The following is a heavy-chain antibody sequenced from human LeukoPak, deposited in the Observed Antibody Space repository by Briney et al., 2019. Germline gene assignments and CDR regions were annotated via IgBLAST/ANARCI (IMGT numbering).Heavy chain of an antibody. J-gene: IGHJ4*02. CDR1: GYSISSGYY. Sequence: SQTLSLTCAVSGYSISSGYYWGWIRQPPGKGLEWIGSIYHSGSTYYNPSLKSRVTISVDTSKNQFSLKLSSVTAADTAVYYCARRIQLWLQVEDYWGQGTLVTVSS. D-gene: IGHD5-18*01. CDR3: ARRIQLWLQVEDY. CDR2: IYHSGST. V-gene: IGHV4-38-2*01.